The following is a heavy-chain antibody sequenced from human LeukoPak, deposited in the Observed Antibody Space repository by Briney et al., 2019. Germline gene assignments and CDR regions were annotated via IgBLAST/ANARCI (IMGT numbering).Heavy chain of an antibody. D-gene: IGHD6-13*01. CDR1: GFTFSSYW. CDR3: AIGIAAAGHGGY. J-gene: IGHJ4*02. CDR2: INDDGRST. V-gene: IGHV3-74*01. Sequence: GGSLRLSCAASGFTFSSYWMHWVRQAPGKGLVGVSRINDDGRSTSYADSVKGRFTISRDNAKNTLYLQMNSLRAEDTALYHCAIGIAAAGHGGYWGQGTLVTVSS.